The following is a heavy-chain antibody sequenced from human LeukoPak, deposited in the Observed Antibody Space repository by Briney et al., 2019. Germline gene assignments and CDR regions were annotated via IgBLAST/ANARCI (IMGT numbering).Heavy chain of an antibody. Sequence: GSLTLSCTASGFAFDDSGMHWVRQSPERGLEWVSLISWHGGNPYYSDSVKGRFAISRDNTKRSLSLHMSSLKSEDTALYYCVKAVVGGQGSFYYDFWSQGTLVTVSS. J-gene: IGHJ4*02. CDR3: VKAVVGGQGSFYYDF. V-gene: IGHV3-43*01. CDR2: ISWHGGNP. CDR1: GFAFDDSG. D-gene: IGHD2/OR15-2a*01.